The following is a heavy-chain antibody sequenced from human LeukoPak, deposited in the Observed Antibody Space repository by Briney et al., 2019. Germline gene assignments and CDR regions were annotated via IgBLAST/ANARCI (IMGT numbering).Heavy chain of an antibody. J-gene: IGHJ3*02. CDR2: IYYSGST. V-gene: IGHV4-59*08. Sequence: SETLSLTCTVSGGSISGYYWSWLRQPPGKGLEWIGYIYYSGSTNYNPSLKSRVTISVDTSKNQFSLKLSSVTAADTAVYYCARRRDAFDIWGQGTMVTVSS. CDR1: GGSISGYY. CDR3: ARRRDAFDI.